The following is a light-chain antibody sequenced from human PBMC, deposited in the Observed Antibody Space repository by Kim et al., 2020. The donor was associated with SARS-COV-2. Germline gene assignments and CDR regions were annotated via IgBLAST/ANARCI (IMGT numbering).Light chain of an antibody. CDR3: QQYDSSSWDIT. CDR2: EAS. Sequence: DIQMTQSPSTLYASVGDRVTITCRASQSISRWLAWYQQKAGKAPKLLIYEASSLESGVSSRFSGSGSGTEFTLTISSLQPDDFATYYCQQYDSSSWDITFGQGTRLEIK. CDR1: QSISRW. J-gene: IGKJ5*01. V-gene: IGKV1-5*03.